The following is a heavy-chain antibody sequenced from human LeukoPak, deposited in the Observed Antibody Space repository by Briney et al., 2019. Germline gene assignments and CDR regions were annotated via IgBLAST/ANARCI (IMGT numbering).Heavy chain of an antibody. D-gene: IGHD5-18*01. V-gene: IGHV4-4*07. CDR1: GGSISSYY. CDR3: ARDWTASPFDY. J-gene: IGHJ4*02. CDR2: IYTSGST. Sequence: SETLSLTCTVSGGSISSYYWSWIRQLAGKGLEWIGRIYTSGSTNYNPSLKSRVTMSVDTAKNQFSLKLSSVTAADTAVYYCARDWTASPFDYWGQGTLVTVSS.